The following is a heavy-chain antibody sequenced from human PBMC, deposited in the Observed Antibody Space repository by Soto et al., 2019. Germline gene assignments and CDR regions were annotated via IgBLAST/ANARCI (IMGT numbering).Heavy chain of an antibody. CDR2: IYPGDSDT. D-gene: IGHD3-9*01. J-gene: IGHJ3*02. CDR1: GYIFTSYW. Sequence: GESLKISCKGSGYIFTSYWIGWVRQMPGKGLEWMGIIYPGDSDTRYSPSVQGQVTISAAKSICTAYLQWSSLKASDTTMYYCARRIRYFDWWNHATHAFDIWGQGTMVTVSS. V-gene: IGHV5-51*01. CDR3: ARRIRYFDWWNHATHAFDI.